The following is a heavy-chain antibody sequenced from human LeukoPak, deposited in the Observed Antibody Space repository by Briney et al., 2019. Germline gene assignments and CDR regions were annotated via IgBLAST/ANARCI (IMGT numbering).Heavy chain of an antibody. J-gene: IGHJ2*01. CDR1: GGSISNYY. Sequence: SETLSLTCAVSGGSISNYYCSWIRQHPGKGLEWLGYIHYSGYTNYNPSLKSRVTISVDTSKNQFSLNLSSVTAADTAVYYCARHWGSDWYFDLWGRGTLVTVSS. CDR2: IHYSGYT. D-gene: IGHD7-27*01. CDR3: ARHWGSDWYFDL. V-gene: IGHV4-59*01.